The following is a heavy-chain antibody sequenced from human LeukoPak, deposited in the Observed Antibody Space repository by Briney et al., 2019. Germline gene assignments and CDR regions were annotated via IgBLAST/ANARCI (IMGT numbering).Heavy chain of an antibody. CDR3: ARLPGTRSDYYYGMDA. V-gene: IGHV3-48*03. Sequence: GGSLRLSCAASGFTFSSYEMNWVRQAPGKGLEWVSYISSSGSTIYYADSVKGRFTISRDNAKNSLYLQMNSLRAEDTAVYYCARLPGTRSDYYYGMDAWGQGTTVTVSS. D-gene: IGHD1-14*01. CDR2: ISSSGSTI. CDR1: GFTFSSYE. J-gene: IGHJ6*02.